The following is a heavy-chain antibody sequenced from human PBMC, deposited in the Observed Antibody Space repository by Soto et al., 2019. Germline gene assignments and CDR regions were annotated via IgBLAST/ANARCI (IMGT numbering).Heavy chain of an antibody. D-gene: IGHD7-27*01. CDR2: IYNSATT. CDR1: GDSISNLDYF. Sequence: SETLSLTCSVSGDSISNLDYFWAWIRQPPGQALEYIGYIYNSATTYYNPSFESRVAISVDTSKSQFSLNVTSVTAADTAVYFCARGRYCLTGRCFPNWFDSWGQGALVTVSS. J-gene: IGHJ5*01. CDR3: ARGRYCLTGRCFPNWFDS. V-gene: IGHV4-30-4*01.